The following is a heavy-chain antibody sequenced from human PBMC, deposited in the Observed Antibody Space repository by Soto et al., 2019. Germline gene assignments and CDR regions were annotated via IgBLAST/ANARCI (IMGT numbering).Heavy chain of an antibody. Sequence: PSETLSLTCTVSGGSISSSSYYWGWIRQPPGKGLEWIGSIYYSGSTYYNPSLKSRVTISVDTSKNQFSLKLSSVTAADTAVYYCAGTMVRGVIPQYYYYYGMDVWGQGTTVTVSS. V-gene: IGHV4-39*01. CDR3: AGTMVRGVIPQYYYYYGMDV. CDR1: GGSISSSSYY. D-gene: IGHD3-10*01. CDR2: IYYSGST. J-gene: IGHJ6*02.